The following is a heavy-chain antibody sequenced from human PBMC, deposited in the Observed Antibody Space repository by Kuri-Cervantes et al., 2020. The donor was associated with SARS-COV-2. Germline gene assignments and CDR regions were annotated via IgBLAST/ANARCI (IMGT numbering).Heavy chain of an antibody. Sequence: ASVKVSCKASGYTFTTYDINWVRQATGQGLEWMGWMNPDTGNTGYAQKFEGRVTITRNTSISTAYMELSSLRSEDTAVYYCAREIPAAMGTNWFDHWGQGTLVTVSS. D-gene: IGHD2-2*01. V-gene: IGHV1-8*03. J-gene: IGHJ5*02. CDR3: AREIPAAMGTNWFDH. CDR2: MNPDTGNT. CDR1: GYTFTTYD.